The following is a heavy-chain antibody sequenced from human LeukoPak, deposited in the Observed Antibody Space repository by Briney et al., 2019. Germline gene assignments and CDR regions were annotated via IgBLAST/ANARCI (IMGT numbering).Heavy chain of an antibody. V-gene: IGHV3-30-3*01. J-gene: IGHJ6*02. CDR3: ARSLEDDIVVVPMLYGMGV. CDR1: GFTFSSYA. D-gene: IGHD2-2*01. Sequence: GGSLRLSCAASGFTFSSYAMHWVRQAPGKGLEWVAVISYDGSNKYYADSVKGRFTISRDNSKNTLYLQMNSLRAEDTAVYYCARSLEDDIVVVPMLYGMGVWGQGTTVTVSS. CDR2: ISYDGSNK.